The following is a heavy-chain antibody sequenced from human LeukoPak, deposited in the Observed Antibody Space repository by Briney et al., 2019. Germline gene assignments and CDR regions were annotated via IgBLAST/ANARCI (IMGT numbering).Heavy chain of an antibody. CDR3: ASSARKIWGFDY. CDR2: INPSGGST. V-gene: IGHV1-46*01. Sequence: GASVKVSCKASGYTFTSYYMHWVRQAPGQGLEWMGIINPSGGSTSYAQKFQGRVTMTRDTSTCTVYMELSSLRSEDTAVYYCASSARKIWGFDYWGQGTLVTVSS. CDR1: GYTFTSYY. J-gene: IGHJ4*02. D-gene: IGHD7-27*01.